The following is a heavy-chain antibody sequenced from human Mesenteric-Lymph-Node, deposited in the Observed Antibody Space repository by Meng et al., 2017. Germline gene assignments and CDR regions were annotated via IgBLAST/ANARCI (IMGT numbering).Heavy chain of an antibody. J-gene: IGHJ4*02. CDR1: GGPISIVYG. D-gene: IGHD5-18*01. Sequence: QLQLKVSRPVLLTSSDTLSPTCAFSGGPISIVYGWTWVRHAPGKVLEWIGEIYHSGSTNYNPSLKSRVTISVDKSKNQFSLKLTSVTAADTAVYYCARGGYYSFDYWGQGTLVTVSS. CDR3: ARGGYYSFDY. CDR2: IYHSGST. V-gene: IGHV4-4*02.